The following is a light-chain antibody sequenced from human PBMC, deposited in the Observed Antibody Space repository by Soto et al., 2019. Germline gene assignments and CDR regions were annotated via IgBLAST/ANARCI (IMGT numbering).Light chain of an antibody. Sequence: DIQITQSPPTLSASVGARVTMTCRASESVSNWLAWYQQKPGKAPKLLIYDASTLEAGVPSRFSGSGSGTEFTLTISGLQPDDYATYYCQQYTSYWTFGQGTKVDIK. J-gene: IGKJ1*01. CDR2: DAS. CDR3: QQYTSYWT. V-gene: IGKV1-5*01. CDR1: ESVSNW.